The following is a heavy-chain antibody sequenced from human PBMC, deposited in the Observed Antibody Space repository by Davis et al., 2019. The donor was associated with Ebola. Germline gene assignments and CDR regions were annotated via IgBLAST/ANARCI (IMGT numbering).Heavy chain of an antibody. Sequence: SQTLSPTCTLSGGSLSSSSYYWGWTRQPQGKGLEWIGSIYYSGSTYYNPSLKSRVTISVDTSKNQFSLKLGYVTAADTAVYYCARLITMVREPNWYFDLWGRGTLVTVSS. J-gene: IGHJ2*01. D-gene: IGHD3-10*01. CDR2: IYYSGST. V-gene: IGHV4-39*01. CDR3: ARLITMVREPNWYFDL. CDR1: GGSLSSSSYY.